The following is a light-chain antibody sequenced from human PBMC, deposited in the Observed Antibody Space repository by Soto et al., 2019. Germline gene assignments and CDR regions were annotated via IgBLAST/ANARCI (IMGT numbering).Light chain of an antibody. CDR1: QSIGSW. J-gene: IGKJ5*01. CDR2: DAS. V-gene: IGKV1-5*01. CDR3: LKYKSYPWT. Sequence: DIQMTQSPSTLSASMGDGATISCRASQSIGSWLAWYQQKPGRAPKLLIYDASSLQSGVPSRFSGTVSGTEFTLSISSLQPDDFAIYYCLKYKSYPWTFGQGTRLDIK.